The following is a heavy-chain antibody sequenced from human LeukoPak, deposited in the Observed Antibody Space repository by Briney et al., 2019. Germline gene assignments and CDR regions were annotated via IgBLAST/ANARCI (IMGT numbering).Heavy chain of an antibody. D-gene: IGHD1-26*01. CDR1: GGSISSYY. CDR3: ASAFRVGPTRGLFDY. CDR2: IYYSGST. Sequence: SETLSLTCTVSGGSISSYYWSWIRQPPGKGLEWIGYIYYSGSTNYSPSLKSRVTISVDTSRNQFSLKLSSVTAADTAVYYCASAFRVGPTRGLFDYWGQGTLVPVSS. J-gene: IGHJ4*02. V-gene: IGHV4-59*08.